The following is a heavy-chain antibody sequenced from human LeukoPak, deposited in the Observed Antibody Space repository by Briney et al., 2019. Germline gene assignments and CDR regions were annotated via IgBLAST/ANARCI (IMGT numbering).Heavy chain of an antibody. CDR3: CGSVLYSSYYFDY. J-gene: IGHJ4*02. CDR1: GFTFSSYG. Sequence: GGSLRLSCTASGFTFSSYGMHWVRQAPGKGLEWVAYIQYDGSNQQYADSVKGRFTISRDNAKNSLYLQMNSLRAEDTAVYYCCGSVLYSSYYFDYWGQGTLVTVSS. CDR2: IQYDGSNQ. D-gene: IGHD5-18*01. V-gene: IGHV3-30*02.